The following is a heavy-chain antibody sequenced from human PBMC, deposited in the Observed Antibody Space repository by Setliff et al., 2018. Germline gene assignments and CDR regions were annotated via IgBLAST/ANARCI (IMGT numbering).Heavy chain of an antibody. CDR3: ARAGVFLWFGELLPQYYFDY. CDR2: IYTSWST. V-gene: IGHV4-61*09. J-gene: IGHJ4*02. CDR1: DDSISSRYYY. D-gene: IGHD3-10*01. Sequence: LSLTCTVSDDSISSRYYYWSWIRQPAGKGLEWLGQIYTSWSTNYNPALKGRATLSIDTSKSQFSLKLSSMTAADTALYYCARAGVFLWFGELLPQYYFDYWGQGNLVTVSS.